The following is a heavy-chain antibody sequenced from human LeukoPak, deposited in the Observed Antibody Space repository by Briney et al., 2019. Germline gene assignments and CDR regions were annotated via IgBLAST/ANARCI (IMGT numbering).Heavy chain of an antibody. CDR1: GFTFSSYS. CDR2: ISSSSSTI. Sequence: GGSLRLSCAASGFTFSSYSMNWVRQAPGKGLEWVSYISSSSSTIYYADSVKGRFTISRDNAKNSLYLQMNSLRAEDTAVYYCARGYDFWSGYPTRGLFDYWGQGTLVTVSS. V-gene: IGHV3-48*04. CDR3: ARGYDFWSGYPTRGLFDY. J-gene: IGHJ4*02. D-gene: IGHD3-3*01.